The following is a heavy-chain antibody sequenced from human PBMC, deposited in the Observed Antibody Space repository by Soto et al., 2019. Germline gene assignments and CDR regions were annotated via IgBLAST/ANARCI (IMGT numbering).Heavy chain of an antibody. CDR2: IYYSGST. CDR3: ARAFDILTRYYFGY. CDR1: GGSLSSGDYY. V-gene: IGHV4-30-4*01. D-gene: IGHD3-9*01. J-gene: IGHJ4*02. Sequence: PSETLSLTCTVSGGSLSSGDYYWSWIRQPPGKGLEWIGYIYYSGSTYYNPSLKSRVTISVDTSKNQFSLKLSSVTAADTAVYYCARAFDILTRYYFGYWGQGTLVTVSS.